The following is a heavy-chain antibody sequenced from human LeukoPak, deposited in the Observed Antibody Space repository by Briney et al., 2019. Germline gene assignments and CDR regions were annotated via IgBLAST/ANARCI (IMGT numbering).Heavy chain of an antibody. CDR3: ARESGYSYGLAGFFDY. Sequence: GVSLRLSCAASGFTFSSYGMHWVRQAPGKGLEWVSVIYSDGRIHYADSVKGRFTISRDDSKNTLYLQMNSLRAEDTAVYYCARESGYSYGLAGFFDYWGQGTLVTVSS. D-gene: IGHD5-18*01. CDR1: GFTFSSYG. J-gene: IGHJ4*02. CDR2: IYSDGRI. V-gene: IGHV3-53*01.